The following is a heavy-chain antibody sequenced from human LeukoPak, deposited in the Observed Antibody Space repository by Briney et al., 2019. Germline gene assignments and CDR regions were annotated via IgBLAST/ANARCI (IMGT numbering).Heavy chain of an antibody. D-gene: IGHD3-10*01. CDR3: VRGPYGSSISNWFDP. Sequence: SETLSLTCSVFGGSIIGYSWSWIRQTPGKGLEWIGYIYYNGDTHYNPSLNSRLSMSVDTPNKQFSLNLRSVTAADTAVYYCVRGPYGSSISNWFDPWGQGLLVTVSS. V-gene: IGHV4-59*01. CDR2: IYYNGDT. CDR1: GGSIIGYS. J-gene: IGHJ5*02.